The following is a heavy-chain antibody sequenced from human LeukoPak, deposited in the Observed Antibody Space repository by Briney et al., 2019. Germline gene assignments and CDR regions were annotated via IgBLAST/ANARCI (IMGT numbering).Heavy chain of an antibody. J-gene: IGHJ4*02. D-gene: IGHD2-15*01. Sequence: ASVKVSCKASGYTFTSYGISWVRQAPGQGLEWLGWISVYDGNTNYAQKLQGRVTMTSDISTSTAYMEPRGLRPDDTAIYYYARDGCSGGSCYPDYWGQGTLLAVSS. CDR2: ISVYDGNT. CDR3: ARDGCSGGSCYPDY. CDR1: GYTFTSYG. V-gene: IGHV1-18*01.